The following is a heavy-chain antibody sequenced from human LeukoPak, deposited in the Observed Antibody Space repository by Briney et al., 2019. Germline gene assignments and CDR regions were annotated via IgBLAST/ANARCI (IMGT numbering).Heavy chain of an antibody. CDR2: IYYSGST. Sequence: SETLSLTCTVSGGSISSSSYYWGWIRQPPGKGLEWIGSIYYSGSTYYNPSLKSRVTISVDTSKNQFSLKLSSVTAADTAVYYCARQRVVQWELPLDRWGQGTLVTVSS. V-gene: IGHV4-39*01. CDR3: ARQRVVQWELPLDR. D-gene: IGHD1-26*01. J-gene: IGHJ5*02. CDR1: GGSISSSSYY.